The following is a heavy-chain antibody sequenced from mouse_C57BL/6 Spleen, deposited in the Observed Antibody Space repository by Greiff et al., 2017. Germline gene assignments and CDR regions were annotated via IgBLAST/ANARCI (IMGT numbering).Heavy chain of an antibody. CDR2: IDPEDGET. CDR3: ARRDWYYGSSYSY. CDR1: GFNIKDYY. Sequence: EVKLVESGAELVKPGASVKLSCTASGFNIKDYYMHWVKQRTEQGLEWIGRIDPEDGETKYAPKFQGKDTITADTSSNTAYLQLSSLTSEDTAVYYCARRDWYYGSSYSYWGQGTLVTVSA. D-gene: IGHD1-1*01. V-gene: IGHV14-2*01. J-gene: IGHJ3*01.